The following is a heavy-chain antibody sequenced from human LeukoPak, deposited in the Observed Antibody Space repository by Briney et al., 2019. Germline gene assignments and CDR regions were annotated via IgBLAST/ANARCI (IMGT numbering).Heavy chain of an antibody. CDR1: GFTVSSNY. CDR3: AREPYDSSGYRDAFDI. CDR2: IYNGGST. V-gene: IGHV3-53*01. Sequence: PGGSLRLSCAASGFTVSSNYMSWVRQAPGKGLEWVSVIYNGGSTYYTDSLKGRFTIFRDNSKNTLYLQMNSLRAEDTGVYYCAREPYDSSGYRDAFDIWGQGTMVTVSS. J-gene: IGHJ3*02. D-gene: IGHD3-22*01.